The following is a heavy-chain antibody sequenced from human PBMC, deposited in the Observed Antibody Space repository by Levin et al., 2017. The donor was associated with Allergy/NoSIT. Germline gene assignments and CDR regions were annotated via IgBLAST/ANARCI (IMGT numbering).Heavy chain of an antibody. CDR2: ISGNGGST. D-gene: IGHD3-10*01. Sequence: SCAASGFTFSAYAMNWVRQAPGKGLEWVSVISGNGGSTNYADSVKGRFTISRDNSKNTVYLQMNSLRVEDTAVYYCAKDDRDYYGSGSLNYNCFDPWGQGTLVTVSS. CDR1: GFTFSAYA. CDR3: AKDDRDYYGSGSLNYNCFDP. V-gene: IGHV3-23*01. J-gene: IGHJ5*02.